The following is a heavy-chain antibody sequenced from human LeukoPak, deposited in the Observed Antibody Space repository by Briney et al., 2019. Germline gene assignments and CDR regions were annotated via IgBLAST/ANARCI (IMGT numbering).Heavy chain of an antibody. CDR3: ARGNSYGSVSFDY. CDR1: GGSFSGYY. D-gene: IGHD5-18*01. J-gene: IGHJ4*02. Sequence: PSETLSLTCAVYGGSFSGYYWSWIRQPPGKGLEWIGEINHSGSTNYNPSLKSRVTISVDTSKNQFSLKLSSVTAADTAVYYCARGNSYGSVSFDYWGQGTLVTVSS. V-gene: IGHV4-34*01. CDR2: INHSGST.